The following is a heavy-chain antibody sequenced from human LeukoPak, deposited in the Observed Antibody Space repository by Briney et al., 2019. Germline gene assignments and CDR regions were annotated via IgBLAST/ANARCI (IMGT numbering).Heavy chain of an antibody. V-gene: IGHV3-30-3*01. CDR2: ISYDGSNK. CDR3: ARDFGMVYMGFFDY. D-gene: IGHD2-8*01. Sequence: PGGSLRLSCAASGFTFSSYAMRWVRQAPGKGLEWVAVISYDGSNKYYADSVKGRFTISRDNSKNTLYLQMNSLRAEDTAVYYCARDFGMVYMGFFDYWGQGTLVTVSS. CDR1: GFTFSSYA. J-gene: IGHJ4*02.